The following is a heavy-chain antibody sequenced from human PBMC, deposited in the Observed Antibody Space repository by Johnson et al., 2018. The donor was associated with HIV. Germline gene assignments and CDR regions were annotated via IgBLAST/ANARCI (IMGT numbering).Heavy chain of an antibody. Sequence: VQLVESGGGLVQSGGSLRLSCAASGFTFRTYWMHWVRQAPGKGLEWVGRIKGKTDGGTTDYAAPVKGRFTISRSESKNTLYLQMNSLKIEDTAVYYCATVVVITQDAFDIWGQGTMVTVSS. CDR3: ATVVVITQDAFDI. V-gene: IGHV3-15*01. CDR1: GFTFRTYW. D-gene: IGHD3-22*01. J-gene: IGHJ3*02. CDR2: IKGKTDGGTT.